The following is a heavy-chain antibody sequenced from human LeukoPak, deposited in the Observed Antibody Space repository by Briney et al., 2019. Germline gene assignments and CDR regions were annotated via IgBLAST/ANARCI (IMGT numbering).Heavy chain of an antibody. V-gene: IGHV1-46*01. J-gene: IGHJ5*02. Sequence: ASVKVSCKASGHTFTSLRVHWVRQAPGQGLEWMGIMSPSDGSTDYAQKLQGRITMTRDASTNTAYMELSSLRSEDTAVYYCAREASAWGQGTLVTVSS. D-gene: IGHD6-6*01. CDR1: GHTFTSLR. CDR2: MSPSDGST. CDR3: AREASA.